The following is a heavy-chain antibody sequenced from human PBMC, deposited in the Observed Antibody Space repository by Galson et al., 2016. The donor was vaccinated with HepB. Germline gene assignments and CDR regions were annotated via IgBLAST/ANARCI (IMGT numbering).Heavy chain of an antibody. CDR1: GFTFSDSW. CDR2: IKYDGSEN. D-gene: IGHD5-24*01. V-gene: IGHV3-7*01. J-gene: IGHJ4*02. Sequence: SLRLSCAASGFTFSDSWMAWVRQAPGEGLEWVAHIKYDGSENHYVDSVKGRFTISRDNAQNSVFPQMSGLRAEDTAVYYCARDHNYRLDLWGQGTLVTVSS. CDR3: ARDHNYRLDL.